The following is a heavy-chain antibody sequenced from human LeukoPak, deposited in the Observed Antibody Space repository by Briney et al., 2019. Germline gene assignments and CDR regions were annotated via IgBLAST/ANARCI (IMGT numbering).Heavy chain of an antibody. CDR2: ISSSSSYI. CDR1: GFTFSTYS. CDR3: AKAAG. V-gene: IGHV3-21*04. Sequence: GGSLRLSCAASGFTFSTYSMNWVRQAPGKGLEWVSSISSSSSYIYYADSVKGRFTISRDNSKNTLYLQMNSPRAEDTAVYYCAKAAGWGQGTLVTVSS. J-gene: IGHJ4*02.